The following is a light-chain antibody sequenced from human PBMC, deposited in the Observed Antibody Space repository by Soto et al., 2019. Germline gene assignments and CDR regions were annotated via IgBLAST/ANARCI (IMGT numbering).Light chain of an antibody. V-gene: IGKV3-11*01. CDR3: QQRSNLPPLT. CDR1: RSVYRY. CDR2: DAT. Sequence: EIVLTQSPATLSLSPGERATLSCRASRSVYRYLAWYQQKPGQAPRLLIHDATDRATGVPVRFSGSGSGTDFTLTISRLEPEDFAVYYCQQRSNLPPLTFGGGTKVDIK. J-gene: IGKJ4*01.